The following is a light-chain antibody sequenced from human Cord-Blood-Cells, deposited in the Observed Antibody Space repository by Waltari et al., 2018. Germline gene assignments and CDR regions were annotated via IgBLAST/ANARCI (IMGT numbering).Light chain of an antibody. V-gene: IGLV2-14*01. CDR1: SSDGGGYNS. Sequence: QSALPQPASVSASPGQSILISCTGTSSDGGGYNSFSWYQQHPGKAPKLMINDVSNLRSGVSNRFSGAKSGNMTSLTISGLQAEDDADYYCSSYTSSSTVVFGGGTKLTVL. CDR2: DVS. CDR3: SSYTSSSTVV. J-gene: IGLJ2*01.